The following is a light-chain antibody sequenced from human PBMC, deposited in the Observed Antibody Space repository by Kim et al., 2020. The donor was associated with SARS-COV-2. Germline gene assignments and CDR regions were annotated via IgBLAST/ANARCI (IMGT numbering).Light chain of an antibody. Sequence: EIVMRQSPATLSVSPGERATLSCRASQSVSSNLAWYQQKPGQAPRLLIYGASTRATGIPARFSGSGSGTEFTLTISSLQSEDFAVYYCQQYNNWPPVYTFGQGTKLEI. CDR1: QSVSSN. J-gene: IGKJ2*01. CDR3: QQYNNWPPVYT. CDR2: GAS. V-gene: IGKV3-15*01.